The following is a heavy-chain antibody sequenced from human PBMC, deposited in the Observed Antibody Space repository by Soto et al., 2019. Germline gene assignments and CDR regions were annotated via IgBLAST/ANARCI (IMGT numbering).Heavy chain of an antibody. J-gene: IGHJ3*01. D-gene: IGHD1-1*01. CDR3: ARDRSDDLNSFDAFDL. CDR2: IYTSGST. Sequence: TSETLSLTCTVSGGSISSYYWSWIRQPAGKGLEWIGRIYTSGSTNYNPSLKSRVTMSVDTSKNQFSLKLTSVTAADRAVYYCARDRSDDLNSFDAFDLWGQGTMVTVSS. CDR1: GGSISSYY. V-gene: IGHV4-4*07.